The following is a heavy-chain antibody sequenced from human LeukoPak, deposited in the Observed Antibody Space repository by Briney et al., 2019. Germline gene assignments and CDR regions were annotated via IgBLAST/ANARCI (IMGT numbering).Heavy chain of an antibody. D-gene: IGHD2-15*01. CDR3: ATGVNSRPYCSGGSCYAR. Sequence: GASVKVSCKVSGYTLTELSMHWVRQAPGKGLEWMGGFDPEDGETIYAQKFQGRVTITEDTSTDTAYMELSSLRSEDTAVYYCATGVNSRPYCSGGSCYARWGQGTLVTVSS. J-gene: IGHJ4*02. CDR1: GYTLTELS. V-gene: IGHV1-24*01. CDR2: FDPEDGET.